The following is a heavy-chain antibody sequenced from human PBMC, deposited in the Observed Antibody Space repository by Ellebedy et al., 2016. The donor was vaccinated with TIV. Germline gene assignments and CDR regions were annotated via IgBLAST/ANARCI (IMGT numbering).Heavy chain of an antibody. J-gene: IGHJ4*02. V-gene: IGHV4-59*01. Sequence: MPSETLSLTCTVSGGSISSYTCAWIRQSPGKGLEWIGDISYSGSTNYNPSLRSRLTMSVDTSNMRYSLRLSSVTAADTAVYYCAKRANDLWSTYFSHWGQGTLVTVSS. CDR1: GGSISSYT. CDR3: AKRANDLWSTYFSH. CDR2: ISYSGST. D-gene: IGHD3-3*01.